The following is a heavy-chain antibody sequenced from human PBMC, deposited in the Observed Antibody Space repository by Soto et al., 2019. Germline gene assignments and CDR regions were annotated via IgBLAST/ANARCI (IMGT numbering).Heavy chain of an antibody. V-gene: IGHV3-21*01. CDR3: ARDSEGGDYGYGMDV. CDR1: GFTFSSYS. J-gene: IGHJ6*02. D-gene: IGHD4-17*01. CDR2: ISSSSSYI. Sequence: PGGSLRLSCAASGFTFSSYSMNWVRQAPGKGLEWVSSISSSSSYIYYADSVKGRFTISRDNAKNSLYLQMNSLRAEDTAVYYCARDSEGGDYGYGMDVWGQGTTVTVSS.